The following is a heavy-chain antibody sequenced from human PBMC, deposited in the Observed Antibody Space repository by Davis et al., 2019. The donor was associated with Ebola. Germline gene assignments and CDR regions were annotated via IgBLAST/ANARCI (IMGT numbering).Heavy chain of an antibody. V-gene: IGHV3-21*01. CDR1: GFTFSTYS. J-gene: IGHJ3*02. D-gene: IGHD3-3*01. Sequence: GGSLRLSCAASGFTFSTYSMTWVRQAPGEGLEWVSSISSSSGHIYYAKSVKGRFTVSRDNAKSSLYLQMNSLRGDDTATYYCARDPNIGTILRELDIWGQGTMVTVSS. CDR3: ARDPNIGTILRELDI. CDR2: ISSSSGHI.